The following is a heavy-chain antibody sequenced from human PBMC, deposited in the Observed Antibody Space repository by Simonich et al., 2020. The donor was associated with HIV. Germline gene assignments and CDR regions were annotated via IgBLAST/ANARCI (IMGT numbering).Heavy chain of an antibody. J-gene: IGHJ4*02. CDR3: ARGFYQRLYYFDY. D-gene: IGHD2-2*01. V-gene: IGHV4-34*01. Sequence: QVQLQQWGAGLLKPSETLSLTCAVYGGSFSGYYWSWIRQPPGKGLEWIGEINNSGSTNYNPSPKSRVTISVDTSKNQFSLKLSSVTAADTAVYYCARGFYQRLYYFDYWGQGTLVTVSS. CDR1: GGSFSGYY. CDR2: INNSGST.